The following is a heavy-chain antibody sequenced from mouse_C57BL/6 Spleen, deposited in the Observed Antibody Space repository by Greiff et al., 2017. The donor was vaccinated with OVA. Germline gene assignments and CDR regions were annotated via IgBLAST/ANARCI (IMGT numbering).Heavy chain of an antibody. CDR2: IRSKSNNYAT. CDR3: VRRGDYNWYFDV. J-gene: IGHJ1*03. Sequence: EVHLVESGGGLVQPKGSLKLSCAASGFSFNTYAMNWVRQAPGKGLEWVARIRSKSNNYATYYADSVKDRFTISRDDSESMLYLQMNNLKTEDTAMYYCVRRGDYNWYFDVWGTGTTVTVSS. V-gene: IGHV10-1*01. CDR1: GFSFNTYA. D-gene: IGHD2-4*01.